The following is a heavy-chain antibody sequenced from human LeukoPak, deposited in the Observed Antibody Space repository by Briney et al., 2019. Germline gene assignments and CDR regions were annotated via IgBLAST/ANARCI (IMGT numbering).Heavy chain of an antibody. CDR1: GYSISNGYY. V-gene: IGHV4-38-2*02. J-gene: IGHJ5*02. Sequence: SETLSLTCTVSGYSISNGYYWGWMRQPPGKGLEWIGSIYHSGRTHYNPSLKSRVIISVDTSKNYFSLKLSSVTAADTAVYYCARGVGGYCSGGSCYSGPNWFDPWGQGTLVTVSS. CDR2: IYHSGRT. D-gene: IGHD2-15*01. CDR3: ARGVGGYCSGGSCYSGPNWFDP.